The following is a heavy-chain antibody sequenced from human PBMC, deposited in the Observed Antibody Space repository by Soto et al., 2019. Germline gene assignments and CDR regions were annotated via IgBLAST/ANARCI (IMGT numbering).Heavy chain of an antibody. J-gene: IGHJ6*02. CDR2: IIPIFGTA. CDR3: ARDSERFGQYYYGMDV. Sequence: SVKVSCKASGGTFSSYAISWVRQAPGQGLEWMGGIIPIFGTANYAQKFQGRVTITADESTSTAYMELSSLRSEDTAVYYCARDSERFGQYYYGMDVWGQGTTVTVSS. CDR1: GGTFSSYA. D-gene: IGHD3-16*01. V-gene: IGHV1-69*13.